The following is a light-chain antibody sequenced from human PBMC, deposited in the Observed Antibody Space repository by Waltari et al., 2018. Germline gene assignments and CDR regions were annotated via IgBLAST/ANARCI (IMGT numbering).Light chain of an antibody. J-gene: IGLJ3*02. Sequence: QSALTQPASVSGSPGQSITISCTGTSSDVGAYNFVSWYQHHAGEAPKRILYEVTHRPSGVSARFSGSKSGNTASLTISGLQAEDEADYHCTSFTTRTTWVFGGGTKLTVL. CDR3: TSFTTRTTWV. CDR2: EVT. CDR1: SSDVGAYNF. V-gene: IGLV2-14*01.